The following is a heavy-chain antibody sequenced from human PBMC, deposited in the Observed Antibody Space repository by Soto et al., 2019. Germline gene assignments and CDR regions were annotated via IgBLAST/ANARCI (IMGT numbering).Heavy chain of an antibody. CDR2: IYHSGST. Sequence: SETLSLTCAVSSGSISSSNWWSWVRQPPGKGLEWIGEIYHSGSTNYNPSLKSRVTISVDKSKNQFSLKLSSVTAADTAVYYCARQQGVVVAATDYYYYMDVWGKGTTVTVSS. D-gene: IGHD2-15*01. CDR1: SGSISSSNW. J-gene: IGHJ6*03. CDR3: ARQQGVVVAATDYYYYMDV. V-gene: IGHV4-4*02.